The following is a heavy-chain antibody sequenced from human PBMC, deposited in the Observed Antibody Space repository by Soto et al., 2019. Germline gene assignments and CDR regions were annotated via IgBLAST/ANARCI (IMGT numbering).Heavy chain of an antibody. Sequence: QVRLHESGPGLVKPSETLSLTCNVSTAYFNVYYWRRIRQPPGKGLEWSGTIYDTGETNYNPSLESRVSISVATSKLQFSLSLSSVTAADTAVYYCARDFGIHDAFDIWGQGTLGPVSS. J-gene: IGHJ3*02. CDR1: TAYFNVYY. D-gene: IGHD5-18*01. V-gene: IGHV4-59*13. CDR3: ARDFGIHDAFDI. CDR2: IYDTGET.